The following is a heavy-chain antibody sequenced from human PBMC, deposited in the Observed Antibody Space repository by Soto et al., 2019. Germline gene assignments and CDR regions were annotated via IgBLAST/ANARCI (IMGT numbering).Heavy chain of an antibody. CDR1: GYTFTGYY. CDR3: AKANSGDDDEFDY. V-gene: IGHV1-2*02. CDR2: INPKSGGT. J-gene: IGHJ4*02. D-gene: IGHD5-12*01. Sequence: PRASVKVSCKASGYTFTGYYMHWVRQAPGQGLEWMGWINPKSGGTDYAQKFQGRVTMTRDTSGSSAYMELSSLRSDDTAVYYCAKANSGDDDEFDYWGQGTQVTVSS.